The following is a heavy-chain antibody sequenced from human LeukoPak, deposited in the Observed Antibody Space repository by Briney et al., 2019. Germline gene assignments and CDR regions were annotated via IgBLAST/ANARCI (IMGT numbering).Heavy chain of an antibody. D-gene: IGHD6-6*01. CDR2: INHSGGT. Sequence: SETLSLTCAVYGGSFIGYDWTWIRQPPGKGLEWIGEINHSGGTNYDPSLKSRVAISVDTSKNQFSLKLSSVTAADTAVYYCASLARGGNWFDPWGQGTLVTVSS. V-gene: IGHV4-34*01. CDR3: ASLARGGNWFDP. J-gene: IGHJ5*02. CDR1: GGSFIGYD.